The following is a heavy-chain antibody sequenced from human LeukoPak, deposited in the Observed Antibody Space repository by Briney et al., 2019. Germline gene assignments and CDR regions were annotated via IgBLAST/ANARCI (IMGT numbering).Heavy chain of an antibody. Sequence: GGSLRLSXAATGFTFSSYGMHWVRQAPGKGLEWVAFIRNDGSNKYYADSVKGRFTISRDNSKNTLYLQMNSLRVEDTAVYYCVSRDFWSGYAFDYWGQGTLVTVSS. J-gene: IGHJ4*02. CDR2: IRNDGSNK. CDR1: GFTFSSYG. CDR3: VSRDFWSGYAFDY. D-gene: IGHD3-3*01. V-gene: IGHV3-30*02.